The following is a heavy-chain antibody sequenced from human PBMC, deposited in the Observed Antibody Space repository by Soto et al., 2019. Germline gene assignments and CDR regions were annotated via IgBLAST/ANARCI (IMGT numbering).Heavy chain of an antibody. CDR3: AREYTVTTPYYYYGMDV. Sequence: GGSLRLSCAASGFTFSSYGMHWVRQAPGKGLEWVAVIWYDGSNKYYADSVKGRFTISRDNSKNTLYLQMNSLRAEDTAVYYCAREYTVTTPYYYYGMDVWGQGTTVTVSS. D-gene: IGHD4-17*01. J-gene: IGHJ6*02. V-gene: IGHV3-33*01. CDR2: IWYDGSNK. CDR1: GFTFSSYG.